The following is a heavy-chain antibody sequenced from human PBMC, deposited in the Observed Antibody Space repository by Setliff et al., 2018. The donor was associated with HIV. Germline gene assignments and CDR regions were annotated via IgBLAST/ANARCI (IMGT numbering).Heavy chain of an antibody. D-gene: IGHD6-6*01. V-gene: IGHV1-69*13. Sequence: SVKVSCKAAGYTFTSYAISWVRQAPAQGLEWMGGIIPIFGTPNHAQKFQGRVTITADETTSTVYMELRSLRSEDTAVYYCARDRERGQYSSSAVGGYYYYYMDVWGKGTTVTVSS. CDR3: ARDRERGQYSSSAVGGYYYYYMDV. J-gene: IGHJ6*03. CDR1: GYTFTSYA. CDR2: IIPIFGTP.